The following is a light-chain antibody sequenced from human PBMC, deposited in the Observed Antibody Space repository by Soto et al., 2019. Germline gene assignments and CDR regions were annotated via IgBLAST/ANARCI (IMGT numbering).Light chain of an antibody. J-gene: IGKJ2*01. Sequence: MTQSPVTLSVSPGDRATLSCRASQNVGINLAWFQQKPGQAPRLLIYGVSTRAAGVPARFIGSGSGTDFTLTIINLQPEDFTIYFCQQSDKWPPYTFGPGTRLDFK. CDR1: QNVGIN. V-gene: IGKV3-15*01. CDR2: GVS. CDR3: QQSDKWPPYT.